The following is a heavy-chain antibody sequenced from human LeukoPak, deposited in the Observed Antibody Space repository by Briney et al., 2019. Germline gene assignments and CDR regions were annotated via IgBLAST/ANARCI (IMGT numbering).Heavy chain of an antibody. D-gene: IGHD5-12*01. J-gene: IGHJ4*02. CDR2: IYYSGST. Sequence: PSETLSLTCTVSDGSISSGGYYWSWIRLHPGKGLEWIGYIYYSGSTYYNPSLKSRVTISVDTSKNQFSLKLSSVTAADTAVYYCAGDLGYSGYDLGGGFDYWGQGTLVTVSS. CDR1: DGSISSGGYY. V-gene: IGHV4-31*03. CDR3: AGDLGYSGYDLGGGFDY.